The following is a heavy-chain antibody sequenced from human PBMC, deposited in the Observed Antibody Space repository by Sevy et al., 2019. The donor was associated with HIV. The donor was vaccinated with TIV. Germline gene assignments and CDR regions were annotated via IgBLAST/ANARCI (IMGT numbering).Heavy chain of an antibody. CDR2: ITGNGETT. J-gene: IGHJ3*01. V-gene: IGHV3-23*01. Sequence: GGSLRLSCVASGFTFSNQAMAWVRQSPGKGLEWVSGITGNGETTYYRDSVKGRFAISRDNSKNTLYLQMYSLRAEDTAIYFCADGYPSHKFGVWGQGTLVTVSS. CDR3: ADGYPSHKFGV. D-gene: IGHD3-16*01. CDR1: GFTFSNQA.